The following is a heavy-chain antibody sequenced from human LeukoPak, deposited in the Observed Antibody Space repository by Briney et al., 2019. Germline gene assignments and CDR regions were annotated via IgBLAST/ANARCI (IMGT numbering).Heavy chain of an antibody. D-gene: IGHD2-15*01. CDR1: GCTFSSYA. CDR3: AKDNCSGGSCDFDY. J-gene: IGHJ4*02. V-gene: IGHV3-23*01. CDR2: ISGSGGST. Sequence: GGSLRLSCAASGCTFSSYAMSWVRQAPGKGLEWVSAISGSGGSTYYADSVKGRFTISRDNSKNTLYLQMNSLRAEDTAVYYCAKDNCSGGSCDFDYWGQGTLVTVSS.